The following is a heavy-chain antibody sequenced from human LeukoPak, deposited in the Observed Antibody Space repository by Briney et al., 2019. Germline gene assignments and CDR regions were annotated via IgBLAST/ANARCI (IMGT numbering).Heavy chain of an antibody. V-gene: IGHV3-23*01. CDR1: GFTFTNYG. CDR2: LSGNGDGQ. D-gene: IGHD1-14*01. Sequence: GGSLRLSCSASGFTFTNYGVSWVRQAPGKGLEWVAGLSGNGDGQFYADSVEGRFTISRDISNNIWYLQMNSLRAEDTAVYYCAKGCQCPSGLSSWFDPRGQGTLVAVSS. J-gene: IGHJ5*02. CDR3: AKGCQCPSGLSSWFDP.